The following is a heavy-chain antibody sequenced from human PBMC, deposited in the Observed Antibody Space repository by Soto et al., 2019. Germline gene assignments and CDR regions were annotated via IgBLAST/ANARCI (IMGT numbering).Heavy chain of an antibody. CDR3: ARAYGGYADY. D-gene: IGHD5-12*01. J-gene: IGHJ4*02. Sequence: SETLSLTCTVSGDSISSSYYWSWIRQPPGKGLEWIGYIYYSGSTNYNPSLKSRVTISVDTSKNQFSLKLSSVTAADTAVYYCARAYGGYADYWGQGALVTVSS. V-gene: IGHV4-61*01. CDR2: IYYSGST. CDR1: GDSISSSYY.